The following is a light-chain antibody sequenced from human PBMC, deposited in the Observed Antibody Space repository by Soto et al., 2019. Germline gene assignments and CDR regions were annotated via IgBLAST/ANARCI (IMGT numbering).Light chain of an antibody. J-gene: IGKJ5*01. CDR2: DAS. CDR3: QQHNQWPIT. CDR1: QSVSSSY. V-gene: IGKV3D-20*02. Sequence: EIVLTQSPGTLSLSPGERATLSCRASQSVSSSYLAWYQQKPGQAPRLLIYDASSRATGIPDRFSGSGSGTEFTLTINSLQSEDSAVYYCQQHNQWPITVGQGTRLEIK.